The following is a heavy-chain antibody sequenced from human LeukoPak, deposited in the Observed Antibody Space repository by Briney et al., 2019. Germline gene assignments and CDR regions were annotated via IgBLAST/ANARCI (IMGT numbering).Heavy chain of an antibody. CDR2: IYSDGRA. CDR3: ARDPCGGDCHDAFDI. D-gene: IGHD2-21*02. Sequence: GGSLRLSCAASGLTVSTGYMTWVRQAPGKGLEWVSIIYSDGRAFYADSVKGRFTISRDNSKNTLYLQMNSLRAEDTAVYYCARDPCGGDCHDAFDIWGQGTMVTVSS. V-gene: IGHV3-53*01. J-gene: IGHJ3*02. CDR1: GLTVSTGY.